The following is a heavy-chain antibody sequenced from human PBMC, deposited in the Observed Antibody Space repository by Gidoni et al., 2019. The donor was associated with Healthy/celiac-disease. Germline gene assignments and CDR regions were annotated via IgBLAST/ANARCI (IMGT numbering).Heavy chain of an antibody. D-gene: IGHD3-10*01. Sequence: VQLVESGGGLVQPGGSLRLSGAASRVTVSSDYMIWVRQDPGKGLEWVPVIYSGGSTYYAASVKGRFTSARDNSKNTLYLHSNSLRAEDTAVYYCARGTGVGFGELLWNYWGQGALAPVSS. V-gene: IGHV3-66*01. CDR3: ARGTGVGFGELLWNY. CDR1: RVTVSSDY. J-gene: IGHJ4*02. CDR2: IYSGGST.